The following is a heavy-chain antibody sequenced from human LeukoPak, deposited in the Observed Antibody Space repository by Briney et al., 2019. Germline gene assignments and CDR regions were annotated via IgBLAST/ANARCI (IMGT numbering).Heavy chain of an antibody. J-gene: IGHJ4*02. Sequence: SETLSLTCAVYGGSFSGYYWSWIRQPPGKGLEWIGEINHSGSTNYNQSLKSRVTISVDTSKNQFSLKLSSVTAADTAVYYCARGLANRAVAGSYRYWGQGTLVTVSS. D-gene: IGHD6-19*01. CDR2: INHSGST. V-gene: IGHV4-34*01. CDR3: ARGLANRAVAGSYRY. CDR1: GGSFSGYY.